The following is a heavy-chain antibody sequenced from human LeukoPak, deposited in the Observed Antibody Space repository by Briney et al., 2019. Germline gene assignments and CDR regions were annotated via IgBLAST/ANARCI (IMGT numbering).Heavy chain of an antibody. CDR1: GYSINSGFY. D-gene: IGHD3-16*01. CDR3: ARGVGLTQGGAFDF. CDR2: IYHSGST. J-gene: IGHJ4*02. V-gene: IGHV4-38-2*02. Sequence: SETLSLTCTVSGYSINSGFYWGWIRQPPGKGLEWIGSIYHSGSTHYKSSLKSRVTISVDTSKNQLSLKLTSVTAADTAVYYCARGVGLTQGGAFDFWGQGTLVTVSS.